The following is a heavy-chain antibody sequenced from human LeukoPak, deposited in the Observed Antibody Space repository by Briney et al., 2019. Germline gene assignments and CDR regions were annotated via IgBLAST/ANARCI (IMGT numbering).Heavy chain of an antibody. J-gene: IGHJ4*02. CDR3: ARDRSRDGYPTYYFDY. CDR2: INPNTGGT. D-gene: IGHD5-24*01. V-gene: IGHV1-2*02. Sequence: ASVKVSCKTSGYTFTSYYMHWVRQAPGQGLEYMGWINPNTGGTNFAHNFQGRVTMTRDTSISTAYMELSGLRSDDTAIYYCARDRSRDGYPTYYFDYWGQGTLVTVSS. CDR1: GYTFTSYY.